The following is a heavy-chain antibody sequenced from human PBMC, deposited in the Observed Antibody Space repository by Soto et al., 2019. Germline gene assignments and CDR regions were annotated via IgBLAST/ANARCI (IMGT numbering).Heavy chain of an antibody. V-gene: IGHV1-8*01. J-gene: IGHJ5*02. D-gene: IGHD3-9*01. CDR2: MNPNSGNT. CDR1: GYTFTSYD. CDR3: ARDTRRDFVWLFTGGWFDP. Sequence: QVQLVQSGAEVKKPGASVKVSCKASGYTFTSYDINWVRQATGQGLEWMGWMNPNSGNTGYAQKFQGRVTMTRNTAISSAYMELSSLRSEDTAVYYCARDTRRDFVWLFTGGWFDPWGQGTLVTVSS.